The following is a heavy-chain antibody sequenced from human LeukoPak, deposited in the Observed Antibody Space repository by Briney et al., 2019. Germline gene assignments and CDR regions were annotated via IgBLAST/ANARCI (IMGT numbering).Heavy chain of an antibody. CDR2: INPNSGGT. V-gene: IGHV1-2*02. J-gene: IGHJ6*02. D-gene: IGHD3-3*01. CDR1: GYTFTGYY. Sequence: ASVKVSCKASGYTFTGYYMHWVRQAPGQGLEWMGWINPNSGGTNYAQKFQGRVTMTRDTSISTAYMELSRLRSDDTAVYYCARDLTIFGVVTTTHYGMDVWGQGTTATVSS. CDR3: ARDLTIFGVVTTTHYGMDV.